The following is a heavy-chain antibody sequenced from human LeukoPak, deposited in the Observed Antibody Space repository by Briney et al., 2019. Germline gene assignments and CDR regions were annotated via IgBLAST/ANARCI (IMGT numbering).Heavy chain of an antibody. J-gene: IGHJ4*02. CDR3: AKDRYSYGPTYYFDY. CDR2: ISGSGGST. CDR1: GFTFSSYA. Sequence: GGSLRLSCAASGFTFSSYAMSWVRQAPGKGLEWVSAISGSGGSTYYADSVEGRFTISRGNSKNTLYLQMNSLRAEDTAVYYCAKDRYSYGPTYYFDYWGQGTLVTVSS. V-gene: IGHV3-23*01. D-gene: IGHD5-18*01.